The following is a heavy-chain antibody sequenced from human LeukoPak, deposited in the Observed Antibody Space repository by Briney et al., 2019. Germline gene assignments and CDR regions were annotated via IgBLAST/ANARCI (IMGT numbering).Heavy chain of an antibody. V-gene: IGHV3-23*01. CDR2: ISGGST. J-gene: IGHJ4*02. CDR1: GFTFSSYA. Sequence: GGSLRLSCAASGFTFSSYAMSWVRQAPGKGLEWVSAISGGSTYYADSVKGRFTISRDNSKNTLYLQMNSLRVEDTAVYYCAKSTWIDRIFDYWGQGTPVTVSS. CDR3: AKSTWIDRIFDY. D-gene: IGHD5-12*01.